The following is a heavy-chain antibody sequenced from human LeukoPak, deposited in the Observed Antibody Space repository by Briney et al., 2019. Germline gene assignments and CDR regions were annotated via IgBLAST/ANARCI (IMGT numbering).Heavy chain of an antibody. CDR2: IKEDGSEK. V-gene: IGHV3-7*05. CDR1: GFTFSSSW. Sequence: PGGSLRLSCAASGFTFSSSWMKWVRQAPGKGLESVAVIKEDGSEKYYVDSVKGRFAISRDNAKNSLYLQMNNVRAEDMAVYFCAANTQSGYWGQGALVTVSS. J-gene: IGHJ4*02. CDR3: AANTQSGY. D-gene: IGHD3-16*01.